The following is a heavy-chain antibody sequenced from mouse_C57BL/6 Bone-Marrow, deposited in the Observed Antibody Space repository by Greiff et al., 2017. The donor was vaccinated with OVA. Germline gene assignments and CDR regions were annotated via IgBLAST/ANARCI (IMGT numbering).Heavy chain of an antibody. V-gene: IGHV5-2*01. CDR3: TSHYYGSSWYYFDY. Sequence: EVKLVESGGGLVQPGASLKLSCESNEYAFPSYDMSWVRQTPGKGLELVAAINRDGGSTYYPDNMERRVIFSRDTTKNTLYLQISSLRSEDTALYSSTSHYYGSSWYYFDYWGQGTTLTVSS. CDR2: INRDGGST. J-gene: IGHJ2*01. CDR1: EYAFPSYD. D-gene: IGHD1-1*01.